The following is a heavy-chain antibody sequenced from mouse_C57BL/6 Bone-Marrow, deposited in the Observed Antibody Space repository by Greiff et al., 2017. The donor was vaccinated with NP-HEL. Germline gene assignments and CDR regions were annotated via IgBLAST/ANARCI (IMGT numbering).Heavy chain of an antibody. D-gene: IGHD4-1*02. CDR3: AKTGNWDGNWCFDV. CDR1: GYTFTSYW. J-gene: IGHJ1*03. CDR2: IIPHNGGT. V-gene: IGHV1-53*01. Sequence: QVQLQQSGTELVKPGASVKLSCKASGYTFTSYWMHWVKQRPGQGLEWIGNIIPHNGGTNFNEKFKSKATLTVDKSSSTAYMQLSSLTSEDSAVYYCAKTGNWDGNWCFDVWGTGTTVTVSS.